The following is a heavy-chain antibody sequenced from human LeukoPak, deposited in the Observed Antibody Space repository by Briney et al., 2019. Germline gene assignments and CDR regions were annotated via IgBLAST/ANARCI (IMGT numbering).Heavy chain of an antibody. Sequence: GGSLRLSCAASGFTFSNAWMNWVRQAPGKGLEWVGRMKSKTDGGTTNYAAPVKGRFTVSRDDSKNTLYLQMNSLEAEDTAVYYCTTRTRSCGGDCSPLDYWGQGTLVTVSS. CDR3: TTRTRSCGGDCSPLDY. CDR1: GFTFSNAW. V-gene: IGHV3-15*01. J-gene: IGHJ4*02. CDR2: MKSKTDGGTT. D-gene: IGHD2-21*02.